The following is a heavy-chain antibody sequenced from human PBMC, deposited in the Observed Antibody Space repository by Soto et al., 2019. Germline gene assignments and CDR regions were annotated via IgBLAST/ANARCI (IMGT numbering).Heavy chain of an antibody. V-gene: IGHV5-10-1*01. CDR2: IDPSDSYT. CDR1: GSSFTRYW. D-gene: IGHD3-9*01. J-gene: IGHJ6*02. Sequence: GASLEISCKGSGSSFTRYWISCGRPMPGKGLERMGRIDPSDSYTNYSPSFQGHVTISADKSISTAYLQWSSLKASDTAMYYCARGRSIQVSRYFDWSKDVWGQGTTVTVSS. CDR3: ARGRSIQVSRYFDWSKDV.